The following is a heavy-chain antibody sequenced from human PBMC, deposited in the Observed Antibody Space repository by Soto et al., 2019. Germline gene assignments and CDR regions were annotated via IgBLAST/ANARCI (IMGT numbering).Heavy chain of an antibody. CDR2: INHSGST. V-gene: IGHV4-34*01. CDR1: GGSFSGYY. J-gene: IGHJ6*02. D-gene: IGHD3-3*01. CDR3: ARVRAFITIFGVTLGMDV. Sequence: PSETLSLTCAVYGGSFSGYYWSWIRQPPGKGLEWIGEINHSGSTNYNPSLKSRVTISVDTSKNQFSLKLSSVTAADTAVYYCARVRAFITIFGVTLGMDVWGQGTTVT.